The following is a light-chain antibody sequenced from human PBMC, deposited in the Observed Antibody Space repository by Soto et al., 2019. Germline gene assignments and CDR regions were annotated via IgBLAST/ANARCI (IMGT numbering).Light chain of an antibody. Sequence: QSALTQPASVSGSPGQSITISCTGTTSDVGGYNYVSWFQQYPGKAPKLKIYEVSNRPSGVSNRFSGSKSGNTASLTISDRQAEEEADYYCTSYTRSSTRVCGGGPKLPAL. V-gene: IGLV2-14*01. J-gene: IGLJ3*02. CDR3: TSYTRSSTRV. CDR1: TSDVGGYNY. CDR2: EVS.